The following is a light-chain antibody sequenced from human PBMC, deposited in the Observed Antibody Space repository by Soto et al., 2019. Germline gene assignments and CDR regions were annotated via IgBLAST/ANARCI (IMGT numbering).Light chain of an antibody. J-gene: IGKJ5*01. V-gene: IGKV3-20*01. CDR2: GAS. CDR1: QAISDN. Sequence: IVMTQSPATLSVSPAERATLSCRASQAISDNLAWYQHKPGQPPRLLIYGASSRATGIPDRFSGSGSGTDFTFTISRLEPEDFAVYYCQQYGSSLITFGQGTRLEI. CDR3: QQYGSSLIT.